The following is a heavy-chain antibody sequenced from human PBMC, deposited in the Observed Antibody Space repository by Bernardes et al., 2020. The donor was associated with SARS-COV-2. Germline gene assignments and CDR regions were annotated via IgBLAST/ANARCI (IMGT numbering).Heavy chain of an antibody. V-gene: IGHV4-59*01. CDR3: TRGGLSTAAVYYYYDGMDV. J-gene: IGHJ6*02. CDR2: IYYSGST. Sequence: LSLTCSVSGGFIDTYCWSWIRQTPGKGLEWIGYIYYSGSTKSNPSLGSRVTISLDTSKNQFSLTLTSVSAADTAVYYCTRGGLSTAAVYYYYDGMDVWGQGTTVTVSS. CDR1: GGFIDTYC. D-gene: IGHD2-2*01.